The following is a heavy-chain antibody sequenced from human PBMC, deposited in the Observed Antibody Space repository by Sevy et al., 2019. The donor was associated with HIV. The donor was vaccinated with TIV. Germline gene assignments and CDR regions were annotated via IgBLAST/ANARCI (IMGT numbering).Heavy chain of an antibody. CDR2: LSLGCGEI. CDR3: AREGCTKPHDF. V-gene: IGHV3-23*01. D-gene: IGHD2-8*01. CDR1: GFTFSKYS. Sequence: GGSLRLSCAASGFTFSKYSMSWVRQPPGNGLDWVSTLSLGCGEINNVDSVKGRFTIARDNSKSSLYLQMNNLSPEDTAVYCGAREGCTKPHDFWGQGTLVTFSS. J-gene: IGHJ4*02.